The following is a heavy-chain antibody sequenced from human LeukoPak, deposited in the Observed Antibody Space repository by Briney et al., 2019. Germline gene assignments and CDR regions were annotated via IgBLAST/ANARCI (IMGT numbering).Heavy chain of an antibody. CDR1: GFXFGDYA. D-gene: IGHD2-21*02. CDR2: ISSTGSNI. CDR3: ARGLIYCGGDCYRAFDI. V-gene: IGHV3-48*02. J-gene: IGHJ3*02. Sequence: GGSLRLSCTASGFXFGDYAISWFRQAPGKGLEWVSYISSTGSNIHYADPVKGRFTISRDNGKNSLYLQMNSLRDEDTAVYYCARGLIYCGGDCYRAFDIWGRGTMVTVSS.